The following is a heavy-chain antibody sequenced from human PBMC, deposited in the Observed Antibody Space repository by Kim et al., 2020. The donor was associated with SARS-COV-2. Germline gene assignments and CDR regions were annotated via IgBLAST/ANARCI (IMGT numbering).Heavy chain of an antibody. CDR3: VRDRGKHRILDY. D-gene: IGHD2-15*01. CDR2: IKTDGTYI. V-gene: IGHV3-74*01. J-gene: IGHJ4*02. CDR1: GFTFSNYW. Sequence: GGSLRLSCAASGFTFSNYWMHWVRQGPGEGLLWVARIKTDGTYINYADSVRGRFTISRDNAKNTLYLQMSSLRAEDTAVYYCVRDRGKHRILDYWGQGTLVTVSS.